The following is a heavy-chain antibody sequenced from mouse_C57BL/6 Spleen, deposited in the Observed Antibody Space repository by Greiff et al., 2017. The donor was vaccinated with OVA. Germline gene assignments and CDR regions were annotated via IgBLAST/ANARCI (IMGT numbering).Heavy chain of an antibody. V-gene: IGHV5-17*01. CDR3: AGQSYDDDSNVDC. Sequence: EVKLVESGGGLVKPGGSLKLSCAASGFTFSDYGMHWVRQAPEKGLEWVAYISSGSSTIYYADTVKGRFTISRDNAKNNLFLQMTSLRSEDTAMYYCAGQSYDDDSNVDCWGQGTTLTVSS. D-gene: IGHD2-12*01. CDR2: ISSGSSTI. CDR1: GFTFSDYG. J-gene: IGHJ2*01.